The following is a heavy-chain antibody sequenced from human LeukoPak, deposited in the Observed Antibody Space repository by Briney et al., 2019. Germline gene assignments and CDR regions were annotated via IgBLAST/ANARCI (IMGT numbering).Heavy chain of an antibody. V-gene: IGHV1-2*06. Sequence: GASVKVSCKASGYTFTGYCMHWVRQAPGQGLEWMGRINPNSGGTNYAQKFQGRVTMTRDTSISTAYMELSRLRSEDTAVYYCARGGGYYDSSGYYDFDYWGQGTLVTVSS. CDR1: GYTFTGYC. D-gene: IGHD3-22*01. J-gene: IGHJ4*02. CDR3: ARGGGYYDSSGYYDFDY. CDR2: INPNSGGT.